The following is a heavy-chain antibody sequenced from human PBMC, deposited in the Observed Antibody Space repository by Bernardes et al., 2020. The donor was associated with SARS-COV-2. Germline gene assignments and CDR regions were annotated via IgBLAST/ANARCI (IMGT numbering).Heavy chain of an antibody. CDR2: INYSGST. CDR1: GGSLSGYY. J-gene: IGHJ4*02. V-gene: IGHV4-34*01. Sequence: SETLSLTCAVYGGSLSGYYWNWIRQPPGKGLEWIGEINYSGSTNYNPSLKSRVTISVDTSKNQFSLKLNSVTAADTAVYYCARVEGSSWYWNYWGQGTLVTVSS. CDR3: ARVEGSSWYWNY. D-gene: IGHD6-13*01.